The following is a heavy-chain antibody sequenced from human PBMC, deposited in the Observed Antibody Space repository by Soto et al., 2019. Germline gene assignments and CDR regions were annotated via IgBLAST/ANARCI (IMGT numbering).Heavy chain of an antibody. CDR2: INHSGSG. V-gene: IGHV4-34*01. D-gene: IGHD2-21*01. Sequence: SETVSVTCSAYGGPFSVYYWSWIRQPPGKGLEWIGEINHSGSGNYNPSLKSRVTISLDTSKNQFSLKLDSVTAADTAVYYCARVVRGWHPHFDSWGQGTLVTVS. CDR3: ARVVRGWHPHFDS. CDR1: GGPFSVYY. J-gene: IGHJ4*02.